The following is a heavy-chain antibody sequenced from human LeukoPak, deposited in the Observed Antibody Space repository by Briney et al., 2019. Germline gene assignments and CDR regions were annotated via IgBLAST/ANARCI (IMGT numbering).Heavy chain of an antibody. D-gene: IGHD3-3*01. CDR1: GGSISSSSYY. CDR2: IYYSGST. V-gene: IGHV4-39*07. Sequence: SETLSLTCTVSGGSISSSSYYWGWIRQPPGKGLEWIGSIYYSGSTYYNPSLKSRVTISVDTSKNQFSLKLSSVTAADTAVYYCARDPDDFWSGYSDYWGQGTLVTVSS. CDR3: ARDPDDFWSGYSDY. J-gene: IGHJ4*02.